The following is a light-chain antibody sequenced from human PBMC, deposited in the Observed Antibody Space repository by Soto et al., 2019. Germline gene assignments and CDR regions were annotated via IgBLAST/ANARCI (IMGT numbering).Light chain of an antibody. V-gene: IGKV2D-29*01. Sequence: DVVMTQTPSSLSTATGPPASISCRSRQMLLHMSGDSWLVWYLQKPGQAPQLLIYEVSTRVSGVPDRFSGSGSGTDFTLEISRVETDDVGIYYCMQSTQLPPTVGQGTRLEI. CDR2: EVS. J-gene: IGKJ5*01. CDR3: MQSTQLPPT. CDR1: QMLLHMSGDSW.